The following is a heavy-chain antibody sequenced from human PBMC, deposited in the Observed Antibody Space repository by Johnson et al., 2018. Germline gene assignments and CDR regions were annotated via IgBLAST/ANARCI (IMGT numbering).Heavy chain of an antibody. J-gene: IGHJ4*02. CDR2: IWCDETIK. Sequence: QVQLVQSGGGVVQPGRSXRLSCAAPEFTFGTYAMYWVRQAPGKGLEWMTLIWCDETIKYFAESVKGRFTISRDNSKNTLYLQMNSLRPEDTAVYYCAKDLVAVAGTFDYWGQGTLVTVSS. CDR3: AKDLVAVAGTFDY. V-gene: IGHV3-33*06. CDR1: EFTFGTYA. D-gene: IGHD6-19*01.